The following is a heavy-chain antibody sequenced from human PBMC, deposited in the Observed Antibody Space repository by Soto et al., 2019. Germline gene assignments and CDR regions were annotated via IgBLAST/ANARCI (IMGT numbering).Heavy chain of an antibody. CDR1: GFTFSNYA. V-gene: IGHV3-23*01. CDR3: ARESGGDWGYFDF. J-gene: IGHJ4*02. Sequence: LESGGALVQPGGYLRLYCAASGFTFSNYAMTWVRQTPGKGLERVATIMKSGDSAHYADSVGGRFTVSRDNSINVLYLQMNALRAEDTARYFCARESGGDWGYFDFWGQGSQVTVSS. CDR2: IMKSGDSA. D-gene: IGHD2-21*02.